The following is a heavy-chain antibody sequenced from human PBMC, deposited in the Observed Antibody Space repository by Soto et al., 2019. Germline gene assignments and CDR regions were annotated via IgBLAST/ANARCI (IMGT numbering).Heavy chain of an antibody. J-gene: IGHJ4*02. Sequence: NPSETLSLTCAVSGGSISSGGYSWSWIRQPPGKGLEWIGYIYHSGSTYYNPSLKSRVTISVDRSKNQFSLKLSSVTAADTAVYYCARGSMTLDYWGQGTLVTVSS. CDR3: ARGSMTLDY. D-gene: IGHD2-21*02. V-gene: IGHV4-30-2*01. CDR1: GGSISSGGYS. CDR2: IYHSGST.